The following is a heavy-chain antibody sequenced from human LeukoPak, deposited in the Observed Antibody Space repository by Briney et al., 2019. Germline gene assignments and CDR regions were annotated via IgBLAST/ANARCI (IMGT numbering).Heavy chain of an antibody. CDR3: ARGASSSWYEEYYFDY. CDR1: GYTFTGYY. V-gene: IGHV1-2*02. J-gene: IGHJ4*02. Sequence: GASVKVSCKASGYTFTGYYMHWVRQAPGQGLEWMGWINPNSGGTNYAQKFQGRVTMTRDTSISTAYMELSRLRSDDTAVYYCARGASSSWYEEYYFDYWGQGTLVTVSS. CDR2: INPNSGGT. D-gene: IGHD6-13*01.